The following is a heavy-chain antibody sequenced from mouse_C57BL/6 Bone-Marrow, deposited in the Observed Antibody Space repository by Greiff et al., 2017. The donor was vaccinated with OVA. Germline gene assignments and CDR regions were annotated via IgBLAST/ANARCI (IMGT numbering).Heavy chain of an antibody. J-gene: IGHJ2*01. Sequence: VQLQESGAELVRPGTSVKVSCKASGYAFTNYLIEWVKQRPGQGLEWIGEINPGSGGTNYNEKFKGKATLTADKSSSTSYMQLSSLTSEDSAVYFCARGLRYLDYWGQGTTLTVSS. V-gene: IGHV1-54*01. CDR3: ARGLRYLDY. CDR2: INPGSGGT. CDR1: GYAFTNYL. D-gene: IGHD2-4*01.